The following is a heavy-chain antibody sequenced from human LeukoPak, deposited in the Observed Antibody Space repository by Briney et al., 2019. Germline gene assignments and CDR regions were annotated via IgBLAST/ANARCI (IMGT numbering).Heavy chain of an antibody. CDR3: ARGEYSSGWYGRYYYYGMDV. J-gene: IGHJ6*02. D-gene: IGHD6-19*01. CDR2: IYYSGST. V-gene: IGHV4-59*01. CDR1: GGSISSYY. Sequence: SETLSLTCTVSGGSISSYYWSWIRQPPGKGLEWIGYIYYSGSTNYNPSLKRRVTISVDTSKNQSSLKLSSVTAADTAVYYCARGEYSSGWYGRYYYYGMDVWGQGTTVTVSS.